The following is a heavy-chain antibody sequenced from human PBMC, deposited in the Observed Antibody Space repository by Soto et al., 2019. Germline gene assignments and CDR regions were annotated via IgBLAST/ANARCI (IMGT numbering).Heavy chain of an antibody. J-gene: IGHJ4*02. CDR3: ARGWGRIFDY. D-gene: IGHD7-27*01. V-gene: IGHV4-34*01. CDR1: GGSFGGYS. CDR2: INHSGST. Sequence: QVQLQQGGEGLWKPSETLSLTCAVYGGSFGGYSWNWIRQPPGKGLEWIGEINHSGSTNYNPSLKSRVTISVDTSKNQFSLKLSSVTAADTAVYYCARGWGRIFDYWGQGTLVTVSS.